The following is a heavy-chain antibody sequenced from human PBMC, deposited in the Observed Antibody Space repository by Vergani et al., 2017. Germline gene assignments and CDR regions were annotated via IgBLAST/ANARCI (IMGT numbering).Heavy chain of an antibody. CDR1: GDSVSSNSAA. J-gene: IGHJ4*02. D-gene: IGHD6-6*01. CDR2: TYYRSKWYH. V-gene: IGHV6-1*01. CDR3: ARVVEYSSSVGSYFDY. Sequence: QVQLQQSGPGLVKPSQTLSLTCAISGDSVSSNSAAWNWIRQSPSRGLEWLGRTYYRSKWYHDYAVSVKSRITINPATSKNQFSLQLNSVTPEDTAVYYCARVVEYSSSVGSYFDYWGQGTLVTVSS.